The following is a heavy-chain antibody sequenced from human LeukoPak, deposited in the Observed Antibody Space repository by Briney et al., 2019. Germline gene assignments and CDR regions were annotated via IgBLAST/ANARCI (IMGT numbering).Heavy chain of an antibody. V-gene: IGHV4-61*05. CDR1: GGSISSSNYY. Sequence: SETLCLTCTVPGGSISSSNYYWGWIRQPPGKGLEWIGYIYYSGSTNYNPSLKSRVTISVDTSKNQFSLKLSSVTAADTAVYYCARAIGRYYDSSGYQKPYGMYVWGQGTTVTVSS. D-gene: IGHD3-22*01. CDR3: ARAIGRYYDSSGYQKPYGMYV. CDR2: IYYSGST. J-gene: IGHJ6*02.